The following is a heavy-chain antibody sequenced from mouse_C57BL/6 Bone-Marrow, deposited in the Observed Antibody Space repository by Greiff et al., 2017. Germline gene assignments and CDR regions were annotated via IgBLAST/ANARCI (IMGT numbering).Heavy chain of an antibody. V-gene: IGHV1-81*01. CDR3: AREDPIYYDYDGAWFAY. J-gene: IGHJ3*01. CDR2: IYPRSGNT. CDR1: GYTFTSYG. D-gene: IGHD2-4*01. Sequence: VQGVESGAELARPGASVKLSCKASGYTFTSYGISWVKQRTGQGLEWIGEIYPRSGNTYYNEKFKGKATLTADKSSSTAYMELRSLTSEDSAVYFCAREDPIYYDYDGAWFAYWGQGTLVTVSA.